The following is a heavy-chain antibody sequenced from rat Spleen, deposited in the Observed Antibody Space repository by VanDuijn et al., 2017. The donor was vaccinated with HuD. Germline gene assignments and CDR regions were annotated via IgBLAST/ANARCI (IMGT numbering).Heavy chain of an antibody. CDR1: DYSITTNY. V-gene: IGHV3-1*01. J-gene: IGHJ2*01. Sequence: EVQLQESGPGLVKPSQSLSLTCSVTDYSITTNYWGWIRKFPGNGMEWIGHISYSGSPSYNPSLKSRISITRDTSKNQFFLQLNSVTTEDTATYYCARYLDNIGTTPFDYWGQGVMVTVSS. CDR3: ARYLDNIGTTPFDY. D-gene: IGHD1-5*01. CDR2: ISYSGSP.